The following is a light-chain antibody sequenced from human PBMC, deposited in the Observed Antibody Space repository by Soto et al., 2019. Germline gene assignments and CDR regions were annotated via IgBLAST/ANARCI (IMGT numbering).Light chain of an antibody. J-gene: IGKJ1*01. Sequence: EIVMTQSPVTLSVSPGERATLSCRATQSVSNNLAWYQQKPGQAPRLLVYGASTRATGIPARFSGSGSGTEFTLTISSLQSEDFAVYYCQQYDSSPRTFGQGTKVEIK. CDR1: QSVSNN. CDR2: GAS. CDR3: QQYDSSPRT. V-gene: IGKV3-15*01.